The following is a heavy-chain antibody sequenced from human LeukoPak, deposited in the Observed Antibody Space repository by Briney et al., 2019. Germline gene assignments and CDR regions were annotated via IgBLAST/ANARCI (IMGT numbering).Heavy chain of an antibody. Sequence: GGSLRLSCAASGFTSSSYWMSWVRQAAGEGLEWVANIKQDGSEKYYVDSVKGRFTISRDNAKNSLYLQMNSLRAEDTAVYFCARGQTTVTNWGQGTLVTVSS. D-gene: IGHD4-17*01. CDR1: GFTSSSYW. V-gene: IGHV3-7*03. CDR3: ARGQTTVTN. J-gene: IGHJ4*02. CDR2: IKQDGSEK.